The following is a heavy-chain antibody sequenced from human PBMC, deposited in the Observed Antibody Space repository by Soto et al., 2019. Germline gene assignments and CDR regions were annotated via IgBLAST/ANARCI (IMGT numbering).Heavy chain of an antibody. CDR3: ARAHGSSWYNWSDP. CDR1: GGTFSSYG. CDR2: IIPLFGTT. V-gene: IGHV1-69*01. D-gene: IGHD6-13*01. J-gene: IGHJ5*02. Sequence: QVLLVQSGAEVKKPGSSVKVSCKASGGTFSSYGISWVRQTPGRGLEWMGGIIPLFGTTNYAQKFRGRVTVTADESTSTVYMELRSLSFEDTAIHYCARAHGSSWYNWSDPWGQGTLVTVSS.